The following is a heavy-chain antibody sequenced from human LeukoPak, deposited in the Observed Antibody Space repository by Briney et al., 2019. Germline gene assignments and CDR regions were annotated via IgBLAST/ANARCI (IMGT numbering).Heavy chain of an antibody. J-gene: IGHJ4*02. D-gene: IGHD6-19*01. CDR3: ARDRRSSGWERKDY. V-gene: IGHV3-23*01. CDR1: GFTFSSYA. CDR2: ISGSGGST. Sequence: GGSLRLSCAASGFTFSSYAMSWVRQAPGKGLEWVSAISGSGGSTYYADSVKGRFTISRDNSKNTLYLQMNSLRAEDTAVYYCARDRRSSGWERKDYWGQGTLVTVSS.